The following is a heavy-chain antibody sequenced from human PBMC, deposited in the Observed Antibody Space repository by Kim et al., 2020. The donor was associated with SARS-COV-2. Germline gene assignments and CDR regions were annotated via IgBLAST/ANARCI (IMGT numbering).Heavy chain of an antibody. CDR3: DASDY. J-gene: IGHJ4*02. CDR1: GFTFSTYA. CDR2: ISGSGVRT. V-gene: IGHV3-23*01. Sequence: GGSLRLSCAASGFTFSTYAMSWARQAPGKGLEWVSTISGSGVRTHYADSVKGRFTISIDNSRNTLFLQMNSLRDEDTAVYYCDASDYWGQGSLVTVSS.